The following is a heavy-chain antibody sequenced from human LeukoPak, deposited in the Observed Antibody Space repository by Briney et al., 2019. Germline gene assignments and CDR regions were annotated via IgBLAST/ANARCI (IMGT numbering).Heavy chain of an antibody. CDR1: GGSISSYY. D-gene: IGHD5-18*01. J-gene: IGHJ4*02. Sequence: SETLSLTCTVSGGSISSYYWSWIWQPPGKGLEWIGYIYYSGSTNYNPSLKSRVTISVDTSKNQFSLKLSSVTAADTAVYYCARAAVDTAMVWGYYFGYWGQGTLVTVSS. V-gene: IGHV4-59*01. CDR3: ARAAVDTAMVWGYYFGY. CDR2: IYYSGST.